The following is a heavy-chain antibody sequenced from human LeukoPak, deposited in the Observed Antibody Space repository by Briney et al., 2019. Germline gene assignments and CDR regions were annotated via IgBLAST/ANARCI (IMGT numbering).Heavy chain of an antibody. D-gene: IGHD6-13*01. V-gene: IGHV3-7*01. CDR1: GFTFSSYA. CDR2: IKQDGSEK. J-gene: IGHJ4*02. CDR3: ARDKDVSAAGMKSHFDY. Sequence: GGSLRLSCAASGFTFSSYAMSWVRQAPGKVLEWVANIKQDGSEKYYVDSVKGRFTISRDNAKNSLYLQMNSLRAEDTAVYYCARDKDVSAAGMKSHFDYWGQGTLVTVSS.